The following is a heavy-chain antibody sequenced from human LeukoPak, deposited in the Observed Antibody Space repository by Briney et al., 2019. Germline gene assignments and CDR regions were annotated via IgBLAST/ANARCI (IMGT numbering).Heavy chain of an antibody. CDR1: GGSISSSNW. Sequence: SGTQSLTCAVSGGSISSSNWWSWVRQPPGKGLEWIGEIYHSGSTNYNPSLKSRVTISVDKSKNQFSLKLSSVTAADTAVYYCARYPPGYGSGRFLDYWGQGTLVTVSS. V-gene: IGHV4-4*02. CDR3: ARYPPGYGSGRFLDY. CDR2: IYHSGST. D-gene: IGHD3-10*01. J-gene: IGHJ4*02.